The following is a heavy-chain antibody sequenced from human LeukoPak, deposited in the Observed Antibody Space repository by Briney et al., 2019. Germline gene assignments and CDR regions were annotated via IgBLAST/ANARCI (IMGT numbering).Heavy chain of an antibody. Sequence: PGGSLRLSCAASGFTFSSYAMSWVRQAPGKGLEWVSDISGSGTNTYYADSVKGRFTISRDNSKNTLYLQMNSLRVEDTAVYYCARPRKFQNSGWYIFDSWGQGILVTVSS. D-gene: IGHD6-19*01. CDR1: GFTFSSYA. V-gene: IGHV3-23*01. CDR2: ISGSGTNT. CDR3: ARPRKFQNSGWYIFDS. J-gene: IGHJ4*02.